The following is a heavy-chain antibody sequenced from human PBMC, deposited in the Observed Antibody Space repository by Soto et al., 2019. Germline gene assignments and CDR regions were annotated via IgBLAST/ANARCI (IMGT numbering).Heavy chain of an antibody. Sequence: EVQLVESGGGLVKPGGSLRLSCAASGFTFSSYSMNWVRQAPGKGLEWVSSISSSSSYIYYADSVKGRFTISRDNAKNSLYLQMNSLRAEETAVYYCARDRGRAMVRATGVFDYLGQGTLVTVSS. CDR1: GFTFSSYS. V-gene: IGHV3-21*01. CDR2: ISSSSSYI. CDR3: ARDRGRAMVRATGVFDY. J-gene: IGHJ4*02. D-gene: IGHD5-18*01.